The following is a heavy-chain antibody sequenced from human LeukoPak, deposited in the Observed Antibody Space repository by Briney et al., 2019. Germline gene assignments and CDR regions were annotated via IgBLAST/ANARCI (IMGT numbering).Heavy chain of an antibody. CDR1: CAYIRCYY. Sequence: SDTLSLTCTVSCAYIRCYYWSWIRQPPGKGPGCIGYIYSSGSPNLHPSLTSRVTISVDPPKNQFSLQLSSVTAADTAVYYCARVNSSGFDYWGQGTPVTVSS. CDR3: ARVNSSGFDY. J-gene: IGHJ4*02. CDR2: IYSSGSP. D-gene: IGHD6-19*01. V-gene: IGHV4-59*07.